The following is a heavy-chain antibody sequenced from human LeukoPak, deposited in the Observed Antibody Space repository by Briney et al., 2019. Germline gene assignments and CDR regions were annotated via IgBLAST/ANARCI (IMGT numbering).Heavy chain of an antibody. D-gene: IGHD5-24*01. V-gene: IGHV1-18*01. CDR2: ISAYNGNT. CDR3: ARVRDPEMATIYFDY. Sequence: ASAKVSCKASGYTFTNYGISWVRQAPGQGLEWMGWISAYNGNTNYAQKLQGRVTMTTDTSTSTAYMELRSLRSDDTAVYYCARVRDPEMATIYFDYWGQGTLVTVSS. J-gene: IGHJ4*02. CDR1: GYTFTNYG.